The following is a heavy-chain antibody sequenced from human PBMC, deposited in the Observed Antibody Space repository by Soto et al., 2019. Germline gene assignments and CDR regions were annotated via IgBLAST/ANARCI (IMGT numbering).Heavy chain of an antibody. Sequence: QVQLVQSGAEVRKPWSSVKVSCKASGGTFRSYAISWVRQSPGQRLEWMGGIIPIFGTANYAQKFQGRVTITADESTSTAYMELSSLRSEDTAVYYCAREEGDGYRGSLWFDPWGQGTLVTVSS. J-gene: IGHJ5*02. V-gene: IGHV1-69*12. D-gene: IGHD5-12*01. CDR1: GGTFRSYA. CDR3: AREEGDGYRGSLWFDP. CDR2: IIPIFGTA.